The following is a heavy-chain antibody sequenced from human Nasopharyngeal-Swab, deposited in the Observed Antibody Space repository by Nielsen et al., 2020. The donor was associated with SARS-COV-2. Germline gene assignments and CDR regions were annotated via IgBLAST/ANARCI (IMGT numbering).Heavy chain of an antibody. V-gene: IGHV3-30*18. J-gene: IGHJ4*02. CDR1: GFTFSRYG. CDR2: TSYQGSNT. CDR3: AKTSYEVLCQGLVDY. Sequence: GASLKISCVASGFTFSRYGMHWVRQAPGKGLEWVAITSYQGSNTYYADSVKGRFTISRDNSKNTLYLQMNSLRAEDTAMYYCAKTSYEVLCQGLVDYWGQGTLVTVSS. D-gene: IGHD2-2*01.